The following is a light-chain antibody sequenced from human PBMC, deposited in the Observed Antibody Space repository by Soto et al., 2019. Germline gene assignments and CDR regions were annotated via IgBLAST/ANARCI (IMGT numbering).Light chain of an antibody. J-gene: IGKJ1*01. CDR1: QSVGTS. CDR2: YAA. CDR3: QQRSSWPRS. V-gene: IGKV3-11*01. Sequence: DIVLTQSPATLSLSPGDRATLSCRASQSVGTSLAWYKQQHGQAPRLLLHYAAYRASGIPERFRGSGSGTAFSLSISSLEPDDFAVYYCQQRSSWPRSFGRGTKVEV.